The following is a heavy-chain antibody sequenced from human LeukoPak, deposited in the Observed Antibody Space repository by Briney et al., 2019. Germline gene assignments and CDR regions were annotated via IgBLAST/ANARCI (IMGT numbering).Heavy chain of an antibody. J-gene: IGHJ6*03. D-gene: IGHD6-19*01. CDR1: GFTVSNNY. V-gene: IGHV3-66*02. Sequence: PGGSLRLSCAASGFTVSNNYMSWVRQAPGKGLEWVSVIYSGGSTYYTDSVKGRFTISRDNSKNTLYLQMNSLRAEDTAVYYCARHRGYSNGWSRDYYYYYMDVWGKGTTVTVSS. CDR2: IYSGGST. CDR3: ARHRGYSNGWSRDYYYYYMDV.